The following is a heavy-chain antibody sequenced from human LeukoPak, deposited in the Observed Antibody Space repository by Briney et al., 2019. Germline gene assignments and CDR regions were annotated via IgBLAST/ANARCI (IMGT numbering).Heavy chain of an antibody. D-gene: IGHD3-22*01. CDR1: RYTFTDYY. CDR2: INPNSGGT. CDR3: ASQYYYDSSGYYYPY. Sequence: ASVKVSCKASRYTFTDYYIHWVRQAPGQGLEWMGRINPNSGGTNYAQKFQGRVTMTRDTSISTAYMELSRLRSDDTAVYYCASQYYYDSSGYYYPYWGQGTLVTVSS. V-gene: IGHV1-2*06. J-gene: IGHJ4*02.